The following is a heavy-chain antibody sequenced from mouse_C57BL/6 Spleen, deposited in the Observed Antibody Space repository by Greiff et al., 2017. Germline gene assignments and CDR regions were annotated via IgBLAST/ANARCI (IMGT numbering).Heavy chain of an antibody. D-gene: IGHD1-1*01. Sequence: QVQLQQSGAELVKPGASVKISCKASGYVFSSYWMNWVKQRPGKGLEWIGQIYPGDGDTNYNGKFKGKATLTADKSSSTAYMQLSSLTSEDSAVYFCARERGLLRESAMDYWGQGTSVTVSS. V-gene: IGHV1-80*01. CDR3: ARERGLLRESAMDY. CDR2: IYPGDGDT. J-gene: IGHJ4*01. CDR1: GYVFSSYW.